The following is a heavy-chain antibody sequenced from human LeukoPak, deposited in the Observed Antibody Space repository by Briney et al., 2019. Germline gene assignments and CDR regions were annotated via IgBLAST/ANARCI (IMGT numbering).Heavy chain of an antibody. Sequence: GGSLRLSCAASGFPFSSYAMNWVRQAPGKGLEWVSYITTSGRTINYADSVKGRFTISRDNAKNSVFLQMSSLRAEDTGIYYCARGSTSWYYFDYWGQGSLVTVSS. CDR3: ARGSTSWYYFDY. CDR1: GFPFSSYA. D-gene: IGHD2-2*01. J-gene: IGHJ4*02. CDR2: ITTSGRTI. V-gene: IGHV3-48*03.